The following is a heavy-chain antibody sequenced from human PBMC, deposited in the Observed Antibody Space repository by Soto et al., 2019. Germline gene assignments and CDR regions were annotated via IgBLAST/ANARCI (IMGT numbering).Heavy chain of an antibody. J-gene: IGHJ6*02. V-gene: IGHV4-39*01. CDR1: GYSVSSSDYY. CDR3: APLTVSLSGPYGIHV. D-gene: IGHD2-15*01. Sequence: SETLSVTCSVSGYSVSSSDYYWAWIRQPPGKGLEWIGSVFYSGLTYYNPSVKSRVTLCVDTSKNHFSVRLNSVTAADTAVYYCAPLTVSLSGPYGIHVWGQGTTVPVS. CDR2: VFYSGLT.